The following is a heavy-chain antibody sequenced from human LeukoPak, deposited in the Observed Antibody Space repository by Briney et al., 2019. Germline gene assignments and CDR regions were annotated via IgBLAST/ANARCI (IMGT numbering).Heavy chain of an antibody. J-gene: IGHJ4*02. CDR1: GFTFSSYA. CDR2: ISGSGGST. CDR3: ASHCSSTSCYYY. V-gene: IGHV3-23*01. D-gene: IGHD2-2*01. Sequence: PGGSLRLCCAASGFTFSSYAMSWVRQAPGKGLEWVSAISGSGGSTYYADSVKGRFTISRDNSKNTLYLQMNSLRAEDTAVYYCASHCSSTSCYYYWGQGTLVTVSS.